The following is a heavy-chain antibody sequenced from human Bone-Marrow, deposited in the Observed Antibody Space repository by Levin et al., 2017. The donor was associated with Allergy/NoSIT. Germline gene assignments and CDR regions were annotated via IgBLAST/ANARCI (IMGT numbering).Heavy chain of an antibody. CDR2: INFNGIT. D-gene: IGHD1-1*01. J-gene: IGHJ4*02. Sequence: SQTLSLTCAVNGESFSGSFWTWIRQSPGKGLEWIGQINFNGITTYNPSLKRRVIMSVDPTKRQFSLKLNFLTAADTAVYFCARGGEVPSQYYFDYWGQGTLVTVSS. V-gene: IGHV4-34*01. CDR3: ARGGEVPSQYYFDY. CDR1: GESFSGSF.